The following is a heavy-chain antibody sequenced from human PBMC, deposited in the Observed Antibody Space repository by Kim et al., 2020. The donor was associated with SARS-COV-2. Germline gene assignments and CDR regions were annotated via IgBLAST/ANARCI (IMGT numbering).Heavy chain of an antibody. CDR2: IHHSGTT. CDR3: SRETEGTSAAS. J-gene: IGHJ4*02. CDR1: GGSISNNIHY. V-gene: IGHV4-39*02. Sequence: SETLSLTCTVSGGSISNNIHYWAWIRQPPGKGLEWIGSIHHSGTTYYTPSLKSRVTISVDTSRNQFSLQVRSVTAAATAVYYCSRETEGTSAASWGQGTL.